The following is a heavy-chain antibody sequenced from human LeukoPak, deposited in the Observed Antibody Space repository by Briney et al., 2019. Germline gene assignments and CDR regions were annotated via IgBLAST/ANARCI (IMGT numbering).Heavy chain of an antibody. CDR3: ARNRIAVAGTGLDY. V-gene: IGHV4-34*01. J-gene: IGHJ4*02. Sequence: SETLSLTCAVYGGPFSGYYWSWIRQPPGKGLEWIGEINHSGRTNYNPSLKSRVTISVDTSKNQSSLKLSSVTAADTAVYYWARNRIAVAGTGLDYWGQGTLVTVSS. CDR1: GGPFSGYY. D-gene: IGHD6-19*01. CDR2: INHSGRT.